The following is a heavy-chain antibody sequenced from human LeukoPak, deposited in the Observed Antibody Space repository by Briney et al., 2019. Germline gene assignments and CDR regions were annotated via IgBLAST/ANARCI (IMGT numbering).Heavy chain of an antibody. V-gene: IGHV3-23*01. Sequence: GASLRLSCAASGFIFIDYGMSWVRQAPGRGLEWDAVISGSGSSTYYADSVKGRFTISRDNSKNTLFLQMNSLRAEDTAVYYCARGARYSYFDYWGQGTLVTVSS. CDR2: ISGSGSST. D-gene: IGHD1-1*01. J-gene: IGHJ4*02. CDR3: ARGARYSYFDY. CDR1: GFIFIDYG.